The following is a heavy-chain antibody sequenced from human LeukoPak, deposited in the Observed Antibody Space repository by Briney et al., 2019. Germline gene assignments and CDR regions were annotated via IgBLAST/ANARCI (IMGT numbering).Heavy chain of an antibody. CDR2: ISSSTRTT. Sequence: GGSLRLSCAASGFTFSSYTINWVRQAPGKGLEWVSYISSSTRTTYYADSVKGRFTISRDNAKNSLYLQMNSLRDEDTAMYYCARGFYDLLTGYYAYFDYWGQGTLVTVPS. V-gene: IGHV3-48*02. D-gene: IGHD3-9*01. CDR1: GFTFSSYT. J-gene: IGHJ4*02. CDR3: ARGFYDLLTGYYAYFDY.